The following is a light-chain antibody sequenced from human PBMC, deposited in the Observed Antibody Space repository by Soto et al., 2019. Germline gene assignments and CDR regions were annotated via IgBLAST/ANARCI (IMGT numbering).Light chain of an antibody. J-gene: IGKJ1*01. V-gene: IGKV3-20*01. CDR3: QYYDSFRT. CDR2: GAS. Sequence: EIVLTQSPGTLSLSPGERATLSCRSSQSVDSTYLTWYQQKPGQAPRLLIYGASGRDTAIPDRFSGSGSGTDFTLTISRLEPEDFAVYFCQYYDSFRTFGQGTKVEIK. CDR1: QSVDSTY.